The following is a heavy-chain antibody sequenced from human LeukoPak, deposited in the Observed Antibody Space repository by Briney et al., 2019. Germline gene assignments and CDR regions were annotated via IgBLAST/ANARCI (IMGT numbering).Heavy chain of an antibody. CDR1: GYTFTGYY. CDR2: INPNSGDT. CDR3: ARKSTVRRTSEFDY. J-gene: IGHJ4*02. Sequence: ASVRVSCKASGYTFTGYYMNWVRQAPGQGLEWLGWINPNSGDTKYAQKFLGRVTMTSDTSINTGYMALSSLTSDDTAVHYCARKSTVRRTSEFDYWGQGSLVTVSS. V-gene: IGHV1-2*02. D-gene: IGHD3-10*02.